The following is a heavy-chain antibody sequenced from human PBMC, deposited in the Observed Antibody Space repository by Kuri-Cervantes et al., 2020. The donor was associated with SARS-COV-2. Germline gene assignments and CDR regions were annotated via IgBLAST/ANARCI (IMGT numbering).Heavy chain of an antibody. Sequence: GGSLRLSCAASGFTFSSYGMHWVRQAPGKGLEWVAVIWYDGSNKYYADSVRGRFTISRDNSKNTLYLQMNSLRAEDTAVYCCARDVVVSSGWDFYMGVWGTGNTV. CDR3: ARDVVVSSGWDFYMGV. V-gene: IGHV3-33*01. CDR2: IWYDGSNK. D-gene: IGHD6-19*01. J-gene: IGHJ6*03. CDR1: GFTFSSYG.